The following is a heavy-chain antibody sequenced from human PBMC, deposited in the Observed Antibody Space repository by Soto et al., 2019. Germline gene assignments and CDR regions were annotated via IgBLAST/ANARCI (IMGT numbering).Heavy chain of an antibody. CDR3: AHGGWSSCPTHCDY. V-gene: IGHV3-23*01. J-gene: IGHJ4*02. Sequence: EVQLLESGGGLVQPGGSLRLSCAASGFTFSTYAMSWVRQAPGKGLEWVSSISGSGGSTYYADSVKGRFTISRDTSKEALHLQMNSLRGEDTAVYYCAHGGWSSCPTHCDYWGQGTLVTVAS. D-gene: IGHD2-2*01. CDR2: ISGSGGST. CDR1: GFTFSTYA.